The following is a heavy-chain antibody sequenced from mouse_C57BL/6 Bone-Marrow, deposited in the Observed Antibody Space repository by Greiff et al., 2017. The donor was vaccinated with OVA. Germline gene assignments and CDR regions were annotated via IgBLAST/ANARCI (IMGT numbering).Heavy chain of an antibody. V-gene: IGHV2-2*01. CDR3: ARKRITTANGSSLDYAMDY. CDR2: IWSGGST. CDR1: GFSLTSYG. D-gene: IGHD1-1*01. Sequence: VKVVESGPGLVQPSQSLSITCTVSGFSLTSYGVHWVRQSPGKGLEWLGVIWSGGSTDYNAAFISRLSISKDNSKSQVFFKMNSLQADDTAIYYCARKRITTANGSSLDYAMDYWGQGTSVTVSS. J-gene: IGHJ4*01.